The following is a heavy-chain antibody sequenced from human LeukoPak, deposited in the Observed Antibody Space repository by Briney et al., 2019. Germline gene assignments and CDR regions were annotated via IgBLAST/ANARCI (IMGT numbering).Heavy chain of an antibody. CDR1: GGSISSSSYY. CDR2: IYYSGST. D-gene: IGHD6-19*01. Sequence: PSETLSLTYTVSGGSISSSSYYWGWIRQPPGKGLEWIGSIYYSGSTYYNPSLKSRVTISVDTSKNQFSLKLSSVTAADTAVYYCARIRIAVAYYFDYWGQGTLVTVSS. V-gene: IGHV4-39*01. CDR3: ARIRIAVAYYFDY. J-gene: IGHJ4*02.